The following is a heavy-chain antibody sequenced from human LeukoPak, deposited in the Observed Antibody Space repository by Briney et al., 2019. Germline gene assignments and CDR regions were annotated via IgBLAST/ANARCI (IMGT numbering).Heavy chain of an antibody. CDR3: ARGSGPGSFDY. Sequence: SETLSLTCTVSGVPISSYYWSWIRQPPGKGLEWIGYIYYSGSTNYNPSLKSRVTISVDTSKNQFSLKLSSVTAADTAVYYCARGSGPGSFDYWGQGTLVTVSS. CDR2: IYYSGST. J-gene: IGHJ4*02. CDR1: GVPISSYY. V-gene: IGHV4-59*01.